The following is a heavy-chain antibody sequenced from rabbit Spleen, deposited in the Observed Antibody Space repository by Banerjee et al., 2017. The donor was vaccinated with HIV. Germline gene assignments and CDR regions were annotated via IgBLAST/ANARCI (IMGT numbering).Heavy chain of an antibody. CDR3: ARNYVNAFDP. V-gene: IGHV1S45*01. Sequence: QEKLEESGGGLVQPEGSLTLTCTASGFSFSSNWICWVRQAPGKGLEWVACIDTNYGDTDYANWPKGRFTISKTSSTTVTLQMTSLTAADTATYFCARNYVNAFDPWGPGTLVTVS. CDR1: GFSFSSNW. D-gene: IGHD1-1*01. CDR2: IDTNYGDT. J-gene: IGHJ2*01.